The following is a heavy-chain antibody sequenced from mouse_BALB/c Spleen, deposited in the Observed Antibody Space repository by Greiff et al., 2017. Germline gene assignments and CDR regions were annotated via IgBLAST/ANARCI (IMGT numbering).Heavy chain of an antibody. Sequence: EVQLQESGPGLVKPSQSLSLTCTVTGYSITSDYAWNWIRQFPGNKLEWMGYISYSGSTSYNPSLKSRISITRDTSKNQFFLQLNSVTTEDTATYYCARGGTGWYFDVWGAGTTVTVSS. J-gene: IGHJ1*01. CDR1: GYSITSDYA. D-gene: IGHD3-3*01. CDR2: ISYSGST. V-gene: IGHV3-2*02. CDR3: ARGGTGWYFDV.